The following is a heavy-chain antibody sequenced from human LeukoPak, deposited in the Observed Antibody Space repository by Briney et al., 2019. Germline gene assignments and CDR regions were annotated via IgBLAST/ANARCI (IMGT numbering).Heavy chain of an antibody. CDR1: GFIFSRFA. Sequence: PGGSLRLSCAASGFIFSRFAMNWVRQAPGKGLEWISYITSSGTISYADSVKGRFPISRDNAKNTLYLQMNSLRAEDTAVYYCARGPAVPLYWGRGTLVTVSS. CDR3: ARGPAVPLY. J-gene: IGHJ4*02. CDR2: ITSSGTI. D-gene: IGHD2-2*01. V-gene: IGHV3-48*03.